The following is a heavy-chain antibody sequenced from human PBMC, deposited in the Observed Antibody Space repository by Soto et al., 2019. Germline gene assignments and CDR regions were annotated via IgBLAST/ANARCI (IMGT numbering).Heavy chain of an antibody. D-gene: IGHD6-19*01. Sequence: GGSLRLSCAASGFTVSSNYMSWVRQAPGKGLEWVSVIYSGGSTYYADSVKGRFTISRDNSKNTLYLQMNSLRAEDTAVYYCARDRASSGWNHDAFDIWGQGTMVTVSS. CDR1: GFTVSSNY. V-gene: IGHV3-66*01. CDR2: IYSGGST. J-gene: IGHJ3*02. CDR3: ARDRASSGWNHDAFDI.